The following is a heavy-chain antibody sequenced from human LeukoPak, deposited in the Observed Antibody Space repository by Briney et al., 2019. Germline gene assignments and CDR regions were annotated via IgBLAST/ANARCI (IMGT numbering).Heavy chain of an antibody. J-gene: IGHJ5*02. CDR2: IYSGGST. CDR3: ARAYGGNDNWFDP. V-gene: IGHV3-53*01. CDR1: GFTVSSNY. D-gene: IGHD4-23*01. Sequence: GGSLRLSCAASGFTVSSNYMSWVRQAPGKGLEWVSVIYSGGSTYYADSVKGRFTTSRDNSKNTLYLQMNSLRAEDTAVYYCARAYGGNDNWFDPWGQGTLVTVSS.